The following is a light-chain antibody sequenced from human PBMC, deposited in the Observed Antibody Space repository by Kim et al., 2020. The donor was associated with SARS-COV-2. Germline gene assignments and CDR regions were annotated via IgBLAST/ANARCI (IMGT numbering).Light chain of an antibody. V-gene: IGLV2-14*03. J-gene: IGLJ2*01. Sequence: QSITISCTGTRSDIGGYNDVSRYQQHPGKAPKRMIYAVTNRSSGVSNRFSGSKSGNTASLTISGLQTEGEADYYCSSYAASSPQLVFGAGTQLTVL. CDR3: SSYAASSPQLV. CDR2: AVT. CDR1: RSDIGGYND.